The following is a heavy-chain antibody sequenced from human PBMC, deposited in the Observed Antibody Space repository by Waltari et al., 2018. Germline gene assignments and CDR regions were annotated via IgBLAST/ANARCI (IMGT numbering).Heavy chain of an antibody. CDR2: IYYSGGT. CDR1: GGSISGYY. V-gene: IGHV4-59*01. CDR3: ARAVDTATPFDY. Sequence: QVQLQESGPGLVKPSETLSLTCTVSGGSISGYYWSWIRQPPGKGLEWIGYIYYSGGTKYNHSLKSRVTISVDTSKNQFSLKLSSVTAAATAVYDWARAVDTATPFDYWGQGTLVTVSS. J-gene: IGHJ4*02. D-gene: IGHD5-18*01.